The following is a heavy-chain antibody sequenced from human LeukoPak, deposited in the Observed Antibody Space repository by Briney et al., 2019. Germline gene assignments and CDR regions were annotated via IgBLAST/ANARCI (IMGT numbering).Heavy chain of an antibody. CDR1: GYTFTYYY. Sequence: ASVKVSCKGSGYTFTYYYMHWVRQAPGKGSKWMGLVDPEDGETIYAEKFQGRVTITADTSTDTAYMELSSLRSEDTAVYYCATINRYYYYMDVWGKGTTVTVSS. CDR2: VDPEDGET. J-gene: IGHJ6*03. V-gene: IGHV1-69-2*01. D-gene: IGHD3-16*01. CDR3: ATINRYYYYMDV.